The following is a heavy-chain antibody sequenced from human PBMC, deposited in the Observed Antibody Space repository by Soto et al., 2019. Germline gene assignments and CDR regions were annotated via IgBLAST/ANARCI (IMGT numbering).Heavy chain of an antibody. D-gene: IGHD3-22*01. Sequence: SQTLSLTCAISGYNVSSSSAAWNWIRQSPSRGLEWLGRTYYRSKWYDDYAVSVKSRITIIPDTSKNQFSLQLNSVTPEDTAVYYCASSGYYYGAFDIWGQGTMVTVS. V-gene: IGHV6-1*01. CDR2: TYYRSKWYD. J-gene: IGHJ3*02. CDR3: ASSGYYYGAFDI. CDR1: GYNVSSSSAA.